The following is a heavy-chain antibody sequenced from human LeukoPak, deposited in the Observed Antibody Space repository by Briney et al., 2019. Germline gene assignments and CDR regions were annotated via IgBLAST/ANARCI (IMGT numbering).Heavy chain of an antibody. Sequence: GGSLRLSCAASGFTFSDYYMSWIRQAPGKGLEWVSYISSSGSTIYYADSVKGRFTISRDNAKNSLYLQMNNLRAEDTAVYYCARDSMDLGNSDAFDIWGQGTMVTVSS. V-gene: IGHV3-11*01. D-gene: IGHD3-10*01. CDR1: GFTFSDYY. CDR3: ARDSMDLGNSDAFDI. J-gene: IGHJ3*02. CDR2: ISSSGSTI.